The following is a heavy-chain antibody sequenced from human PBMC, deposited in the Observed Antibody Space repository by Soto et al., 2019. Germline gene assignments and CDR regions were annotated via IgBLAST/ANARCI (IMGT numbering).Heavy chain of an antibody. J-gene: IGHJ4*02. CDR2: ISGSGGRT. V-gene: IGHV3-23*01. CDR3: AIARVVDSSLDH. CDR1: GFTFSIYA. D-gene: IGHD2-15*01. Sequence: EVQLLESGGGLVQPGGSLRLSCAASGFTFSIYAMTWVRQAPGKGLEWVSVISGSGGRTYYADSVKGRFTVSRDNSKNTLYLQMNSLRAEDTALYYCAIARVVDSSLDHWGQGTLVTVSS.